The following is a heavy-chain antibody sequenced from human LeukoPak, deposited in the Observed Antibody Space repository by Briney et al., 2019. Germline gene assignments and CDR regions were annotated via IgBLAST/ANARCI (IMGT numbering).Heavy chain of an antibody. J-gene: IGHJ4*02. Sequence: SETLSLTCTVSGGSISRYFWSWIRQSPGEGLEWIGYIYYSGSTNYNPSLKSRVTIPLDTSKSRFSLKLTSVTAADTAVYYCARRDGNWGYYFDYWGQGTLVTVSS. V-gene: IGHV4-59*01. CDR2: IYYSGST. CDR3: ARRDGNWGYYFDY. D-gene: IGHD7-27*01. CDR1: GGSISRYF.